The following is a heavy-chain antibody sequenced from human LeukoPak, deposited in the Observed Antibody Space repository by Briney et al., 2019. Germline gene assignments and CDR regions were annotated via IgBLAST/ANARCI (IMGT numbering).Heavy chain of an antibody. CDR3: ARDGSPIKYFDY. Sequence: SGGSLRLSCAASGFTFDDYGMSWVRQAPGKGLEWVSGINWNGGSTGYADSVKGRFTISRDNAKNSLYLQMNSLRAEDTAVYYCARDGSPIKYFDYWGQGTLVTVSS. J-gene: IGHJ4*02. V-gene: IGHV3-20*04. CDR1: GFTFDDYG. D-gene: IGHD6-13*01. CDR2: INWNGGST.